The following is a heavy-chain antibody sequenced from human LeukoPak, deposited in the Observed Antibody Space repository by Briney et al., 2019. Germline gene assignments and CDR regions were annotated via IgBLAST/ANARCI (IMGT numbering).Heavy chain of an antibody. CDR2: INAANGNT. Sequence: SVPVSCQASGYTFPGYAMHWVRPAPGKRLEWMGWINAANGNTKYSQKFQGRVTITRDTSASTAYMELSSLRSEDTAMDDCARAYRTGIDYWGQGTLVTVSS. V-gene: IGHV1-3*01. CDR1: GYTFPGYA. D-gene: IGHD3/OR15-3a*01. CDR3: ARAYRTGIDY. J-gene: IGHJ4*02.